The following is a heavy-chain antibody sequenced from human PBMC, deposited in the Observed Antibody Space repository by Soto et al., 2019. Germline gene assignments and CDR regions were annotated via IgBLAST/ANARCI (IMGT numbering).Heavy chain of an antibody. CDR1: GFTFSSYG. V-gene: IGHV3-30*18. D-gene: IGHD3-9*01. CDR3: AKAGGPRDIEGYYYSMDV. J-gene: IGHJ6*02. Sequence: QVQLVESGGGVVQPGKSLRLSCAASGFTFSSYGMHWVRQATGKGLEWVAVISYDGSNKYYADSVKGRFTISRDNSKNTLYLQMHSLRAEDTAVYYCAKAGGPRDIEGYYYSMDVWGQGTTVTVSS. CDR2: ISYDGSNK.